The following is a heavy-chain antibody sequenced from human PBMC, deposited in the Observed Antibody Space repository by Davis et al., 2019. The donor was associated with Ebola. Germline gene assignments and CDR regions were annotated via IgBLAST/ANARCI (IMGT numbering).Heavy chain of an antibody. CDR3: VRTKSAYNNYGFYYYGMDV. CDR2: ISRSGSTI. D-gene: IGHD5-24*01. V-gene: IGHV3-48*03. CDR1: GFTLSSYE. J-gene: IGHJ6*02. Sequence: GESLKISCAASGFTLSSYEMNWVRQAPGKGLEWVSYISRSGSTIYYADSVKGRFTISRDNAKNSLYLQMNSLRAEDTAVYYCVRTKSAYNNYGFYYYGMDVWGQGTTVTVSS.